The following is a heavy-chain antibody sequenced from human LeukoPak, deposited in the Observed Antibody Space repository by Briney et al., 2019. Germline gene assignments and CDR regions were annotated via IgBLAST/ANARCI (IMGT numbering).Heavy chain of an antibody. CDR3: ARDLGHGYDFWSGYYQDYYYMDV. CDR2: IYYSGST. V-gene: IGHV4-61*08. Sequence: PSETLSLTCTVSGGSISSGDYYWSWIRQPPGKGLEWIGYIYYSGSTYYNPSLKSRVTMSVDTSKNQFSLKLSSVTAADTAVYYCARDLGHGYDFWSGYYQDYYYMDVWGKGTTVTVSS. CDR1: GGSISSGDYY. D-gene: IGHD3-3*01. J-gene: IGHJ6*03.